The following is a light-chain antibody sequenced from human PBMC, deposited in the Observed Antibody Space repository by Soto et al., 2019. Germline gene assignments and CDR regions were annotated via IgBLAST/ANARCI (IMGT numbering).Light chain of an antibody. V-gene: IGLV2-23*01. CDR2: EGT. CDR3: CSYAGSSFYV. J-gene: IGLJ1*01. CDR1: SSDVGSYNL. Sequence: QSALTQPASVSGSPGQSITISCTGTSSDVGSYNLVSWYQQHPGKAPKLMIYEGTKRPSGVSNRFSGSKSGNTASLTISGPQAEDEADYYCCSYAGSSFYVFGTGTKVTVL.